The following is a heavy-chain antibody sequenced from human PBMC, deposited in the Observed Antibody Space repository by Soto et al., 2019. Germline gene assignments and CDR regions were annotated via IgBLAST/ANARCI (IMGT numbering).Heavy chain of an antibody. CDR1: GGSVSSGSYY. Sequence: QVQLQESGPGLVKPSETLSLTCTVSGGSVSSGSYYWSWIRQPPGKGLEWIGYIYYSGSTNYNPSLKSRVTRSGDTSKNQFSLKRSSVTAADTAVYYWARGERIVVVVAATLGWFDPWGQGTLVTVSS. CDR3: ARGERIVVVVAATLGWFDP. D-gene: IGHD2-15*01. CDR2: IYYSGST. J-gene: IGHJ5*02. V-gene: IGHV4-61*01.